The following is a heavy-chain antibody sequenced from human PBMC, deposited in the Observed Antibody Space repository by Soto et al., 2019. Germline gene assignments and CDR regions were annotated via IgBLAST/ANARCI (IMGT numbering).Heavy chain of an antibody. J-gene: IGHJ5*02. CDR1: GFTFISYS. CDR3: ARGSPRFYDFWSGSNWFDP. V-gene: IGHV3-21*01. D-gene: IGHD3-3*01. Sequence: WGSLRLSCAASGFTFISYSINCVRHSPFKWREWVSSISSSSSYIYYADSVKGRFTISRDNAKNSLYLQMNSLRAEDTAVYYCARGSPRFYDFWSGSNWFDPWGQGTLVTVSS. CDR2: ISSSSSYI.